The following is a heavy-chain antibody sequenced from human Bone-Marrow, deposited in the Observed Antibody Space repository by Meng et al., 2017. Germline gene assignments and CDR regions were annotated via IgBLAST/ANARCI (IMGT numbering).Heavy chain of an antibody. CDR3: ARDRESGCPDY. D-gene: IGHD6-19*01. CDR1: GFTFSSYG. V-gene: IGHV3-33*01. CDR2: IWYDGSNK. Sequence: QVELVESGGCVVQPGRTPSLAWAGSGFTFSSYGMHWVRQAPGKGLEWVAVIWYDGSNKYYADSVKGRFTISRDNSKNTLYLQMNSLRAEDTAVYYCARDRESGCPDYWGQGTLVTVSS. J-gene: IGHJ4*02.